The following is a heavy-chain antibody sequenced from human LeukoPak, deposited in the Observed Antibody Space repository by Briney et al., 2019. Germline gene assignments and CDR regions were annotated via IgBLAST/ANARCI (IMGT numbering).Heavy chain of an antibody. V-gene: IGHV1-24*01. CDR3: ATSGWVPYYYYGMDV. D-gene: IGHD1-26*01. CDR1: GYTLTELS. CDR2: FDPEDGET. Sequence: ASVKVSCKVSGYTLTELSMHWVRQAPGKGLEWMGGFDPEDGETIYAQKFQGRVTMTEDTSTDAAYMELSSLRSEDTAVYYCATSGWVPYYYYGMDVWGQGTTVTVSS. J-gene: IGHJ6*02.